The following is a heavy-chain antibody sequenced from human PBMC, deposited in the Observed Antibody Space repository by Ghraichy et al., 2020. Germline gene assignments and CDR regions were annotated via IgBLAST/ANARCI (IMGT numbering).Heavy chain of an antibody. V-gene: IGHV4-59*01. CDR3: ARDRRVRIAVAGTETGFDY. J-gene: IGHJ4*02. D-gene: IGHD6-19*01. CDR1: GDSISSDY. CDR2: IYYSGST. Sequence: SETLSLTCIVSGDSISSDYWSWIRQPPGKGLEWIGYIYYSGSTNYNPSLKSRVTISVDTSKNQFSLKLSSVTAADTAVYYCARDRRVRIAVAGTETGFDYWGQGTLVTVSS.